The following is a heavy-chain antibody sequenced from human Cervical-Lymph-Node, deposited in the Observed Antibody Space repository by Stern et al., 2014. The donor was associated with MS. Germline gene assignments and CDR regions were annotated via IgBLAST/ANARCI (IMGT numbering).Heavy chain of an antibody. CDR1: GGSISSADYY. D-gene: IGHD2-21*01. CDR3: SRDADCYSLIFGY. J-gene: IGHJ4*02. CDR2: IHNSGTT. V-gene: IGHV4-30-4*01. Sequence: VQLVESGPGLVKPSQTLSLTCAVTGGSISSADYYWSWFRQSPGQGLEWIGNIHNSGTTYYNPSLKSRVTMSVDTSKNQFSLKLSSVTAADTAVYYCSRDADCYSLIFGYWGRGTLVTVSS.